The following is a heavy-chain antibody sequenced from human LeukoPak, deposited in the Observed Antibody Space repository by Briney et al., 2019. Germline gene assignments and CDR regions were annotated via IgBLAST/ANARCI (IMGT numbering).Heavy chain of an antibody. CDR2: ISSSSSYI. J-gene: IGHJ4*02. D-gene: IGHD6-13*01. V-gene: IGHV3-21*01. Sequence: GGPLRLSCAASGFTFSSYSMNWVRQAPGKGLEWVSSISSSSSYIYYADSVKGRFTISRDNAKNSLYLQMNSLRAEDTAVYYCARGKQQLELDYWGQGTLVTVSS. CDR3: ARGKQQLELDY. CDR1: GFTFSSYS.